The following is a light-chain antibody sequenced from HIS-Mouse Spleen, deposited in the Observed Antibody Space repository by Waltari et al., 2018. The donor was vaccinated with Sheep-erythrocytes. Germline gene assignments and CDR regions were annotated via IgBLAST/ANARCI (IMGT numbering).Light chain of an antibody. V-gene: IGLV2-11*01. Sequence: QSALTQPRSVSGSPGQSVTIPCTGTSSDVGGYHYVSWYQQHPGKAPKLMIYDVSKRPSGVPDRFSGSKSGNTASLTISGIQAEDEADYYCCSYAGSYNHVFATGTKVTVL. J-gene: IGLJ1*01. CDR3: CSYAGSYNHV. CDR1: SSDVGGYHY. CDR2: DVS.